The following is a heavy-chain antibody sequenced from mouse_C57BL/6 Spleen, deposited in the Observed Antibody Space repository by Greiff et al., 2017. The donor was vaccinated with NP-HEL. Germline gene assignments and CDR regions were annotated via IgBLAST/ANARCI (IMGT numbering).Heavy chain of an antibody. CDR3: ARPFITTVVEGFAY. CDR1: GYSFTSYY. J-gene: IGHJ3*01. Sequence: VQLQQSGPELVKPGASVKISCKASGYSFTSYYIHWVKQRPGQGLEWIGWIYPGSGNTKYNEKFKGKATLTADTSSSTAYMQLSSLTSEDSAVYYCARPFITTVVEGFAYWGQGTLVTVSA. CDR2: IYPGSGNT. V-gene: IGHV1-66*01. D-gene: IGHD1-1*01.